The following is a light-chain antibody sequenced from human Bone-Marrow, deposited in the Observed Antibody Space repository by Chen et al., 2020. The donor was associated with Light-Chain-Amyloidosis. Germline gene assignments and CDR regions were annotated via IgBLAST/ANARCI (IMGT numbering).Light chain of an antibody. Sequence: SYELTQPPSVSVSPGQTARSTCSGEALPKKYAYWYQQKPGQFPVLVIYKDSERPSGIPERFSGSSSGTIVTLTISGVQAEDEADYYCLSADSSGTYVFGTGTKVTVL. CDR2: KDS. CDR3: LSADSSGTYV. J-gene: IGLJ1*01. CDR1: ALPKKY. V-gene: IGLV3-16*01.